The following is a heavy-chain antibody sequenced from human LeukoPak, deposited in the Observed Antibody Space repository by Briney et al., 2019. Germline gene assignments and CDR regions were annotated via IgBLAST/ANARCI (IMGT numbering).Heavy chain of an antibody. CDR1: GYTFTSYY. J-gene: IGHJ5*02. V-gene: IGHV1-46*01. CDR3: ARDGGGYCSGGSCSHDNWFDP. CDR2: INPSGGST. Sequence: ASVKVSCKASGYTFTSYYMHWVRQAPGQGLEWMGIINPSGGSTSYAQKFQGRVTMTRDMSTSTVYMELSSLRSEDTAVYYCARDGGGYCSGGSCSHDNWFDPWGQGTLVTVSS. D-gene: IGHD2-15*01.